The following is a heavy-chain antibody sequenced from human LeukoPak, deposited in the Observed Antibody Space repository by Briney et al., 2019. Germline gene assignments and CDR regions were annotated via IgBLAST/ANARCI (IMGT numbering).Heavy chain of an antibody. D-gene: IGHD6-13*01. J-gene: IGHJ4*02. Sequence: ASVKVSCKASGGTFSSYAISWVRQAPGQGLEWMGRIIPILGIANYAQKFQGRVTITADKSTSTAYMELSSLRSEDTAVYYCARDGIAAGAYYFDYWGQGTLVTVSS. V-gene: IGHV1-69*04. CDR2: IIPILGIA. CDR1: GGTFSSYA. CDR3: ARDGIAAGAYYFDY.